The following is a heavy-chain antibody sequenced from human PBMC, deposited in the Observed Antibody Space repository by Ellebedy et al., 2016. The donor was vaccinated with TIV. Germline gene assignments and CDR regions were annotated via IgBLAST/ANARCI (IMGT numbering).Heavy chain of an antibody. CDR3: AREDLLASSSPDHYGLDV. D-gene: IGHD6-6*01. CDR1: GFMFTGYF. V-gene: IGHV1-2*02. Sequence: AASVKVFCKASGFMFTGYFMHWVRQAPGQGLEWMGWINPNNGGSNYALKFQGRVTLTRDTSISTVYMELTRLTSDDPAVYYCAREDLLASSSPDHYGLDVWGQGTTVTVSS. CDR2: INPNNGGS. J-gene: IGHJ6*02.